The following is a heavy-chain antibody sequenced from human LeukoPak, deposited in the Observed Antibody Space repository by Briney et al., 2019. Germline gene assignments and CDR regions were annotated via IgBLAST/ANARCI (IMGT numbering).Heavy chain of an antibody. Sequence: GGSLRLSCAASGFTFDDYTMHWVRQAPGKGLEWVSLISWDGGSTYYADSVKGRFTISRDNAKNTLNLQMNSLRAEDTAVYYCARYLATGYFDYWGQGSLVTVSS. CDR1: GFTFDDYT. J-gene: IGHJ4*02. CDR3: ARYLATGYFDY. CDR2: ISWDGGST. D-gene: IGHD2/OR15-2a*01. V-gene: IGHV3-43*01.